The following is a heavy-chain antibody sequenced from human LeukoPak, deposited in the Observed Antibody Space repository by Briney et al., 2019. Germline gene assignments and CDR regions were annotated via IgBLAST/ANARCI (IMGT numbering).Heavy chain of an antibody. D-gene: IGHD3-22*01. J-gene: IGHJ4*02. Sequence: ASVKVSCKVSGYTLTELSMHWVRQAPGKGLEWMGGFDPEDGETIYAQKFQGRVTMTEDTSTDTAYMELSNLRSEDTAVYYCATVLHHYYDSSGYYQPFDYWGQGTLVTVSS. CDR2: FDPEDGET. CDR1: GYTLTELS. CDR3: ATVLHHYYDSSGYYQPFDY. V-gene: IGHV1-24*01.